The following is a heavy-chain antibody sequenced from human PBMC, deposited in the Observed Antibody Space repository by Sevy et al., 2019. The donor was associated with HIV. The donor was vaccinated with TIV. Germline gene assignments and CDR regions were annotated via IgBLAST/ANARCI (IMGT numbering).Heavy chain of an antibody. J-gene: IGHJ6*03. V-gene: IGHV3-23*01. CDR2: ISGRGGST. CDR1: GFTFSSYA. Sequence: GGSLRLSCAASGFTFSSYAMTWVRQAPGKGLEWVSAISGRGGSTNYADSVKGRFTISRDNSKNTLYLQMNSLRAEETAVYYCAKGMVDYYYLDVWGQGTTVTVSS. CDR3: AKGMVDYYYLDV. D-gene: IGHD2-8*01.